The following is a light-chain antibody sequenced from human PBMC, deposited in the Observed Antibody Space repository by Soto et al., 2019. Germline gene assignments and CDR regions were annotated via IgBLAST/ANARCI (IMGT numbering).Light chain of an antibody. Sequence: DIVMTQSPDSPAVSLGERATINCKSSQSVLYSSNNKNYLAWYQQKPGQPPKLLIYWASTRESGVPDRFGGSGSGTDFTLTITSLQAEDVAVYYCQQYYSTPPMFGQGTKVEIK. V-gene: IGKV4-1*01. J-gene: IGKJ1*01. CDR3: QQYYSTPPM. CDR1: QSVLYSSNNKNY. CDR2: WAS.